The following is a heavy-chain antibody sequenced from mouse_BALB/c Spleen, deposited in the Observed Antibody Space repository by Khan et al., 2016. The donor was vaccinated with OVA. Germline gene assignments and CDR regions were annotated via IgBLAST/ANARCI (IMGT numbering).Heavy chain of an antibody. CDR2: IRYSGVT. CDR1: GYSITSGYA. D-gene: IGHD1-1*01. V-gene: IGHV3-2*02. Sequence: EVQLQESGPGLVKPSQSLSLTCTVTGYSITSGYAWNWIRQFPGNKLEWMGYIRYSGVTSYTPSLKSRISITRDTSKNQFFLQLNSVTTEDTATSYCAGGNYYAYYVGYWGQGTTLTVSS. J-gene: IGHJ2*01. CDR3: AGGNYYAYYVGY.